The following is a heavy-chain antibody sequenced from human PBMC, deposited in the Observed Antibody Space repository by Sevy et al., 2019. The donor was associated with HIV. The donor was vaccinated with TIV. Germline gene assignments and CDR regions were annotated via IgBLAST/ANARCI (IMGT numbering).Heavy chain of an antibody. CDR3: ASYFTEAYGMDV. CDR1: GFTFSSYS. V-gene: IGHV3-21*01. J-gene: IGHJ6*02. CDR2: ISSSSSYI. D-gene: IGHD1-26*01. Sequence: VGSLRLSCAASGFTFSSYSMNWVRQAPGKGLEWVSSISSSSSYIYYADSVKGRFTISRDNAKNSLYLQMNSLRAEDTAVYYCASYFTEAYGMDVWGQGTTVTVSS.